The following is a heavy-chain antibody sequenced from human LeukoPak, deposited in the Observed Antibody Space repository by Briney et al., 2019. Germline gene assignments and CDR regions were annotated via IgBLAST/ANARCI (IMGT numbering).Heavy chain of an antibody. CDR1: GGSFSGYY. CDR2: INHSGST. V-gene: IGHV4-34*01. J-gene: IGHJ5*02. D-gene: IGHD2-15*01. Sequence: SETLSLTCAVYGGSFSGYYWSWIRQPPGEGLEWIGEINHSGSTNYNPSLKSRVTISVDTSKNQFSLKLSSVTAADTAVYYCARGDYSPSPFDPWGQGTLVTVSS. CDR3: ARGDYSPSPFDP.